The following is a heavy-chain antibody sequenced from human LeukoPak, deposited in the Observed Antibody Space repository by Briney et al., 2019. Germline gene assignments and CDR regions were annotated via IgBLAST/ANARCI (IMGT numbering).Heavy chain of an antibody. CDR3: ARDMAYYGSGSYP. V-gene: IGHV3-7*01. J-gene: IGHJ5*02. CDR1: GFTLSSYW. Sequence: GGSLRLSCLASGFTLSSYWMSWVRQAPGKGGEGVANINQVGNEKYCVGSVKGRFTISRDNAKNSLYLQMNSLRAEDTAVYYCARDMAYYGSGSYPWGQGTLVTVSS. CDR2: INQVGNEK. D-gene: IGHD3-10*01.